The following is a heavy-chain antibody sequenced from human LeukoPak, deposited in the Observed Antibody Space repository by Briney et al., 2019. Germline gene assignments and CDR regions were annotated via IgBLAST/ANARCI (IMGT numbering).Heavy chain of an antibody. CDR3: SRENGAFSPFGY. Sequence: PGGSLRLSCAASGVTFSNYAMSWVRQPPGQGLEWIGEISLTGLTHYNPSLESRVTVSLDKSKNQLSLNLTSVTAADTAVYYCSRENGAFSPFGYWGQGTLVTVLS. CDR2: ISLTGLT. J-gene: IGHJ4*02. CDR1: GVTFSNYAM. V-gene: IGHV4-4*02. D-gene: IGHD2-8*01.